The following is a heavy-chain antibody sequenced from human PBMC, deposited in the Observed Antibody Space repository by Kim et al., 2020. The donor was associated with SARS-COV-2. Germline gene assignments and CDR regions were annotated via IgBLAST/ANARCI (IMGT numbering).Heavy chain of an antibody. CDR3: ARRMYDILSYGMDV. Sequence: SPSFQGQVTISADKSISTAYLQWSSLKASDTAMYYCARRMYDILSYGMDVWGQGTTVTVSS. J-gene: IGHJ6*02. D-gene: IGHD3-9*01. V-gene: IGHV5-51*01.